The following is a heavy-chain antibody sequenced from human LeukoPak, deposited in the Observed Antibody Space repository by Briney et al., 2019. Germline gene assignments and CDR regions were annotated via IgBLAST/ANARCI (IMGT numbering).Heavy chain of an antibody. CDR1: GFTFSNYA. CDR3: AKGRYDSSGFNWAE. D-gene: IGHD3-22*01. Sequence: GGSLRLSCAASGFTFSNYAMSWVRQAPGKGLEWVSALSGSGGSAYYADSVKGRFTISRDNSKNRLYLQMNSLRAEDTAVYYCAKGRYDSSGFNWAEWGQGTLVTVSS. J-gene: IGHJ4*02. CDR2: LSGSGGSA. V-gene: IGHV3-23*01.